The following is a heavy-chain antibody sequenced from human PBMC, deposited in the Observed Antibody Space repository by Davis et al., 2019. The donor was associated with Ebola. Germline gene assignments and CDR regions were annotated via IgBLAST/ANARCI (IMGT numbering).Heavy chain of an antibody. V-gene: IGHV3-48*03. CDR3: ARGDRDDYVRGSYRRYFDY. D-gene: IGHD3-16*02. CDR2: ISSSGSTI. J-gene: IGHJ4*02. Sequence: PGGSLRLSCAASGFTFSSYEMNWVRQAPGKGLEWISYISSSGSTIYYADSVKGRFTISRDNAKKSLYLQMNSLRAEDTAVYYCARGDRDDYVRGSYRRYFDYWGQGTLVTVSS. CDR1: GFTFSSYE.